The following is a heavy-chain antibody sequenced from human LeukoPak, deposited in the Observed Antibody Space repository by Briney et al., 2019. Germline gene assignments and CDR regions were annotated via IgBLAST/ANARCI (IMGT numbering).Heavy chain of an antibody. Sequence: GGSLRLSCAASGFTFSSYAMSWVRQAPGKGLEWVSAISGSGGSTCYADSVKGRFTISRDNARNSLFLQMNSLTAADTAVYFCARDNPRTTGYSSGSTFDFWGQGILVTVSS. CDR1: GFTFSSYA. J-gene: IGHJ4*02. D-gene: IGHD6-19*01. CDR2: ISGSGGST. V-gene: IGHV3-23*01. CDR3: ARDNPRTTGYSSGSTFDF.